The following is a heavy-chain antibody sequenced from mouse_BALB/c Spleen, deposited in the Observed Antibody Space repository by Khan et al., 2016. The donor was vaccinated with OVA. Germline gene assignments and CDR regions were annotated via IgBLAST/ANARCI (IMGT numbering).Heavy chain of an antibody. CDR1: GYNFTSYW. V-gene: IGHV1-55*01. CDR2: IYPGSGST. CDR3: ARRGYWGLGYFDY. J-gene: IGHJ2*01. Sequence: VQLQQPGAELVKPGTSVKLSCKASGYNFTSYWINWVKLRPGQGLEWIGNIYPGSGSTNYNEKFQSKATLTVDTSSSTADMQLSSLASEDSALYYFARRGYWGLGYFDYWGQGTTLTVSS. D-gene: IGHD3-1*01.